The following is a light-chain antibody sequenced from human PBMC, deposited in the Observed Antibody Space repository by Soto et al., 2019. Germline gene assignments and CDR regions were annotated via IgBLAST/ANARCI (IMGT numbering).Light chain of an antibody. CDR3: QQLSNWPIT. CDR2: DAS. Sequence: EVVLTQSPATLSLSPGERATLSCRASQTVSSYLAWFQQQPGQPPRLLIYDASNRATGIPARFSGSGSGADFTLTISSLEPEDFAVYYCQQLSNWPITFGQGTRQEIK. V-gene: IGKV3-11*01. CDR1: QTVSSY. J-gene: IGKJ5*01.